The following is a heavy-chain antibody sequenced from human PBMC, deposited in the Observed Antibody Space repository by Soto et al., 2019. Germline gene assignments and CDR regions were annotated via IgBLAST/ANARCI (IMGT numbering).Heavy chain of an antibody. CDR2: ISSSSSTI. CDR1: GFTFSSYS. V-gene: IGHV3-48*04. CDR3: AHLRSGTNRKYYYYGMDV. Sequence: PGGSLRLSCAASGFTFSSYSMNWVRQAPGKGLEWVSYISSSSSTIYYADSVKGRFTISRDNAKNSLYLQMNSLRAEDTAVYYCAHLRSGTNRKYYYYGMDVWGQGTTVTVSS. J-gene: IGHJ6*02. D-gene: IGHD1-26*01.